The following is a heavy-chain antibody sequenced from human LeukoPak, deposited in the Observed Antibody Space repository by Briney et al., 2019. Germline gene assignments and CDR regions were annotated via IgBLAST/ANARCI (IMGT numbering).Heavy chain of an antibody. CDR1: GGSSSGYY. V-gene: IGHV4-34*01. Sequence: PSETLSLACAVYGGSSSGYYWSWIRQPPGKGLEWIGEINHSGSTNYNPSLKSRVTISVDASKNQFSLKLSSVTAADTAVYYCARAHSSGYYPPYYWGQGTLATVPS. D-gene: IGHD3-22*01. J-gene: IGHJ4*02. CDR2: INHSGST. CDR3: ARAHSSGYYPPYY.